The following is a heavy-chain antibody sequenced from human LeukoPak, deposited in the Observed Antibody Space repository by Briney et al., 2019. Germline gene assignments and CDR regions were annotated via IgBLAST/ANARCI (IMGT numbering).Heavy chain of an antibody. V-gene: IGHV4-38-2*01. J-gene: IGHJ4*02. CDR2: IYHSGST. Sequence: SETLSLTCAVSGYSISSGYYWGWIRPPPGKGLEWIGSIYHSGSTYYNPSLKSRVTISVDTSKNQFSLKLSSVTAADTAVYYCASGLSGYGCLAVDYWGQGTLVTVSS. CDR3: ASGLSGYGCLAVDY. D-gene: IGHD3-22*01. CDR1: GYSISSGYY.